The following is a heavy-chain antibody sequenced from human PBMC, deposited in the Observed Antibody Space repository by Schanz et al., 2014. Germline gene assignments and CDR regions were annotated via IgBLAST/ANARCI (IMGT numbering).Heavy chain of an antibody. CDR3: ATKYCSGTTCYTDSWDH. CDR1: RLTFGNYW. CDR2: INQDGSQK. D-gene: IGHD2-2*02. Sequence: EVQLVESGGGLVQPGGSLRLSCATSRLTFGNYWMSWVRQAPGKGLEWVANINQDGSQKYYVGSVKGRFTISRDNAKDSLYLQMTSLRAEDTAVYYCATKYCSGTTCYTDSWDHWGQGTLVTVSS. J-gene: IGHJ4*01. V-gene: IGHV3-7*01.